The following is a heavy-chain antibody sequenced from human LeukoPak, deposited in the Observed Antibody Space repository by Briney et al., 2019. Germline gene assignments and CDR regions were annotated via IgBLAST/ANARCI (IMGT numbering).Heavy chain of an antibody. CDR2: MNPNNGGT. V-gene: IGHV1-8*01. Sequence: ALVKVSCKPSVYVFTLYDINWVRQAPGQGLEWVGWMNPNNGGTVYAQKFQGRVTMTRDTSTGTLYMELNSLKSEDTAVYYCARGAIFGVTPRGYGMDVWGQGTTVTVSS. CDR3: ARGAIFGVTPRGYGMDV. J-gene: IGHJ6*02. CDR1: VYVFTLYD. D-gene: IGHD3-3*01.